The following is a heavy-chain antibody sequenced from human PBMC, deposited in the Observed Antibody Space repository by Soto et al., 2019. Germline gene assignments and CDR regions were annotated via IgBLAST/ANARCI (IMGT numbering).Heavy chain of an antibody. J-gene: IGHJ4*02. V-gene: IGHV3-23*01. CDR2: ISSNGRT. CDR3: ARDESRMIVY. CDR1: GFSFSTYA. Sequence: EVQLLESGGGLVQPGGSLRLSCAASGFSFSTYAMSWVRQTPGKGLEWIALISSNGRTDYADSVTGRFTISRDKSQNTVSLQMISLRAEDSATDYCARDESRMIVYWGQGTLVSVSS. D-gene: IGHD3-22*01.